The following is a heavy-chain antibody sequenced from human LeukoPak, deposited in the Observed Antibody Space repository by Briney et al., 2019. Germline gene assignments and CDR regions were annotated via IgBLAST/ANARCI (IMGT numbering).Heavy chain of an antibody. V-gene: IGHV1-46*01. CDR2: TNPSGGST. Sequence: ASVSLSYTPSEYTFTTYYMHWVRRAPGQGVEWRGITNPSGGSTSYAQKFQGRVTMTRDAPTSTVYMELSSLRSEDTAVYYCARESRELGIGWFDPWGQGTLVTVSS. D-gene: IGHD7-27*01. J-gene: IGHJ5*02. CDR1: EYTFTTYY. CDR3: ARESRELGIGWFDP.